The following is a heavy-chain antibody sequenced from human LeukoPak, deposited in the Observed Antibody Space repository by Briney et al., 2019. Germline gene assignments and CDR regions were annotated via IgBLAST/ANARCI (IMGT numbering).Heavy chain of an antibody. V-gene: IGHV1-69*13. CDR1: GYTFKYA. CDR3: AREPLGYCSSTSCRSFDY. Sequence: SVKVSCKASGYTFKYAMNWVRQAPGQGLEWMGGLIPIFGTANYAQKFQGRVTITADESTSTAYMELSSLRSEDTAVYYCAREPLGYCSSTSCRSFDYWGQGTLVTVSS. J-gene: IGHJ4*02. D-gene: IGHD2-2*01. CDR2: LIPIFGTA.